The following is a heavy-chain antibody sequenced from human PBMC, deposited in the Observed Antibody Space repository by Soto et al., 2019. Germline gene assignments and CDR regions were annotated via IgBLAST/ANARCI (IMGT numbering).Heavy chain of an antibody. CDR1: GFPFDDYA. Sequence: EVQLVESGGGLVQPGRSLRLSCVASGFPFDDYAMQWVRQASGKGLEWVSGLTWNSGNLGYADSVKDRFTHSRDNAKSSLYLQMTSLTAEDTDLYYFAKVACTGVFYAWRCAFDIWGRVTVVTVYS. J-gene: IGHJ3*02. V-gene: IGHV3-9*01. CDR2: LTWNSGNL. D-gene: IGHD2-8*02. CDR3: AKVACTGVFYAWRCAFDI.